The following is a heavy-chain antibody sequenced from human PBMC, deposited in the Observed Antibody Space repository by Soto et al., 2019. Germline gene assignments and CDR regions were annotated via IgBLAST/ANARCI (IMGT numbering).Heavy chain of an antibody. V-gene: IGHV4-59*08. Sequence: TSETLSHTCTVSGGSISSYYWSWIRQPPGKGLEWIGYIYYSGSTNYNPSLKSRVTISVDTSKNQFSLKLSSVTAADTAVYYCATSGGYCSGGSCYVRWFDPWGQGTLVTVSS. CDR1: GGSISSYY. J-gene: IGHJ5*02. CDR3: ATSGGYCSGGSCYVRWFDP. CDR2: IYYSGST. D-gene: IGHD2-15*01.